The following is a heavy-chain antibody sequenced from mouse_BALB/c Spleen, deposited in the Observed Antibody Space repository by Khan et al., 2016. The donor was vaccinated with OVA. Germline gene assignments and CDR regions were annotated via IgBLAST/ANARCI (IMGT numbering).Heavy chain of an antibody. CDR2: IIPSTDYT. CDR1: GYTFTTYT. V-gene: IGHV1-4*01. D-gene: IGHD2-12*01. J-gene: IGHJ3*01. CDR3: AKEGAYYSADGWFAY. Sequence: QVQLQQSGAELARPGASVKMSCKASGYTFTTYTIHWVKQRPGQGLEWIGYIIPSTDYTTYNQKFKDKATLTADKSSSTAYMQLRSLTSDDSAVYYCAKEGAYYSADGWFAYWGQGTLVTVSA.